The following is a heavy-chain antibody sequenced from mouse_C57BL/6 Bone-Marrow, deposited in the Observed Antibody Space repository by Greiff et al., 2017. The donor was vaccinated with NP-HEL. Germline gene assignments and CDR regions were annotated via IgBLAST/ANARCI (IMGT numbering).Heavy chain of an antibody. Sequence: QVQLQQPGAELVKPGASVKLSCKASGYTFTSYWMQWVKQRPGQGLEWIGEIDPSDSYTNYNQKFKGKATLTVDTSSSTAYMQLSSLTSEDSAVYYCASYGYGAMDYWGQGTPVTVSS. J-gene: IGHJ4*01. V-gene: IGHV1-50*01. CDR2: IDPSDSYT. CDR3: ASYGYGAMDY. CDR1: GYTFTSYW. D-gene: IGHD2-2*01.